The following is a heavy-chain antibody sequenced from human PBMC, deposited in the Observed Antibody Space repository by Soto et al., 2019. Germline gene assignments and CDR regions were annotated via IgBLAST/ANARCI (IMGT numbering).Heavy chain of an antibody. CDR2: ISFDGSNK. CDR3: TKDDSSGYGLYYYGMDV. Sequence: PGGSLRLSCAASGFTFSTYGMHWVRQAPGKGLEWVAVISFDGSNKYYAETVKGRFTISRDESKNTLYLQMISLRAEDTAVYYCTKDDSSGYGLYYYGMDVWGQGTTVTVSS. CDR1: GFTFSTYG. D-gene: IGHD3-22*01. V-gene: IGHV3-30*18. J-gene: IGHJ6*02.